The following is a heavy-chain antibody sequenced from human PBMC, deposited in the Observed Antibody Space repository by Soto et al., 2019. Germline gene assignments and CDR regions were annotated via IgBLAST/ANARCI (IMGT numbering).Heavy chain of an antibody. Sequence: EVHLVESGGGLVLPGGSLRLSCAASGFTFSSYWMSWVRQTPGKGLELVGNINPGGSEKYSVDSVRGRFTIARDNAANSLYLQMNSLRAEDTAVYYCARTMTARTDDYWGQGTLVTVSS. CDR3: ARTMTARTDDY. CDR2: INPGGSEK. V-gene: IGHV3-7*01. CDR1: GFTFSSYW. J-gene: IGHJ4*02. D-gene: IGHD3-22*01.